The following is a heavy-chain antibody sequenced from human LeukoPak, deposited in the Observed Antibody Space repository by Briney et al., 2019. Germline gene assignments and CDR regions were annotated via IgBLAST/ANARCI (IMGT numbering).Heavy chain of an antibody. V-gene: IGHV3-48*03. J-gene: IGHJ5*02. Sequence: GGSLRLSCAASGFTFSSYEMNWVRQAPGKGLDWVSYISSSGSTIYYADSVKGRFTISRDNAKNSLYLQMNSLRAEDTAVYYCARGALRSGSWFDPWGQGTLVTVSS. CDR3: ARGALRSGSWFDP. CDR1: GFTFSSYE. CDR2: ISSSGSTI. D-gene: IGHD4-17*01.